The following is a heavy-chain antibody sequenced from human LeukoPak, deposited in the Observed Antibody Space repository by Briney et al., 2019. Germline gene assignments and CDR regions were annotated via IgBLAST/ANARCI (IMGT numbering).Heavy chain of an antibody. CDR2: MNPNSGNT. CDR1: GYTFTSYD. CDR3: ARRIAARPPHRSYFGY. D-gene: IGHD6-6*01. V-gene: IGHV1-8*01. Sequence: GASVKVSCKASGYTFTSYDINWVRQATGQGLEWMGWMNPNSGNTGYAQKFQGRVTMTRNTSISTAYMELSSLRSEDTAVYYCARRIAARPPHRSYFGYWGQGTLVTVSS. J-gene: IGHJ4*02.